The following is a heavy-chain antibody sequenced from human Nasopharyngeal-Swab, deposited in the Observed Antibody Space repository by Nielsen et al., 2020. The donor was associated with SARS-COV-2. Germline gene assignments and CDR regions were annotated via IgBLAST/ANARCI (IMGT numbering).Heavy chain of an antibody. CDR3: ARSRDFSFAS. V-gene: IGHV6-1*01. Sequence: TLSLTCAISGVSVSIHSAGWNWIRQSPSRGPEWLGRTLYRSKWYNDYAESVKSRIAVNPDPSKNQFSLQLNSVTPEDTAVYYCARSRDFSFASWGQGTLVTAST. J-gene: IGHJ5*02. D-gene: IGHD3-3*01. CDR1: GVSVSIHSAG. CDR2: TLYRSKWYN.